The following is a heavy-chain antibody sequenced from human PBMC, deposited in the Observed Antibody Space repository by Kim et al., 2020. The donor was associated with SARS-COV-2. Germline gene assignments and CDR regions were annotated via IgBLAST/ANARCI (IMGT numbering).Heavy chain of an antibody. CDR3: ASKAYYYDSSGYYGFDY. D-gene: IGHD3-22*01. CDR1: GGSISSSSYY. V-gene: IGHV4-39*07. J-gene: IGHJ4*02. Sequence: SETLSLTCTVSGGSISSSSYYWGWIRQPPGKGLEWIGSIYYSGSTYYNPSLKSRVTISVDTSKNQFSLKLSSVTAADTAVYYCASKAYYYDSSGYYGFDYWGQGTLVTVSS. CDR2: IYYSGST.